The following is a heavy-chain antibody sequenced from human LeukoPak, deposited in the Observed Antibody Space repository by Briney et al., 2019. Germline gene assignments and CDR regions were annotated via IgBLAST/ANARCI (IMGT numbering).Heavy chain of an antibody. V-gene: IGHV3-21*01. CDR3: ARDKHSSGLIDY. J-gene: IGHJ4*02. D-gene: IGHD6-19*01. CDR2: ISSSSSYI. CDR1: GFTFSSSS. Sequence: PGASMRLSCPVSGFTFSSSSMNCVRHAPRKGLEWDLSISSSSSYIYYTDSVNGRFTLSRDNAKNSLYLQMNSLRAEDTAVYYCARDKHSSGLIDYWGQGTLVTVSS.